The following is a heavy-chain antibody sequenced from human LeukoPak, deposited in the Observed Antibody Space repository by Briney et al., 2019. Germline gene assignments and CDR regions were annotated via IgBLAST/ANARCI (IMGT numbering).Heavy chain of an antibody. Sequence: GGSLRLSCAASGFTFSSYSMNWVRQAPGKGLEWVSSISSSSSYIYYADSVKGRFTISRDNSKNTLYLQMNSLRAEDTAVYYCARSSYGYNRYDYWGQGTLVTVSS. D-gene: IGHD5-24*01. CDR3: ARSSYGYNRYDY. V-gene: IGHV3-21*01. CDR2: ISSSSSYI. CDR1: GFTFSSYS. J-gene: IGHJ4*02.